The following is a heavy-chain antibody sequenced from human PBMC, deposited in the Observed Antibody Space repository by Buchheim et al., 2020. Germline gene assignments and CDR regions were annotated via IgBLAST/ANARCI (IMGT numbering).Heavy chain of an antibody. V-gene: IGHV4-61*02. Sequence: QVQLQESGPGLVKPSQTLSLTCTVSGGSISSGSYYWSWIRQPAGKGLEWIGRIYTSGSTNYNPSLKSRVTMSLDTSKNQFSLKLTSVTAADTAVYYCARVSPSAGVADKFDYWGQGTL. CDR1: GGSISSGSYY. CDR3: ARVSPSAGVADKFDY. J-gene: IGHJ4*02. D-gene: IGHD6-19*01. CDR2: IYTSGST.